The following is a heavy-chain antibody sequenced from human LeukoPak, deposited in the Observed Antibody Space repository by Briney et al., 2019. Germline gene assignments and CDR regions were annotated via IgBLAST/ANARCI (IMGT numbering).Heavy chain of an antibody. CDR2: IYPGDSDT. Sequence: GESLQISSKGSGYSFTNYWIAWVRPMPGKGLAWVGIIYPGDSDTRYSPSFQGQVTISVDKSISTAYLQWSSLKPSDTALYYCARPSYSSSRYYYYGMDVWGQGTTVTVSS. D-gene: IGHD6-6*01. CDR1: GYSFTNYW. J-gene: IGHJ6*02. CDR3: ARPSYSSSRYYYYGMDV. V-gene: IGHV5-51*01.